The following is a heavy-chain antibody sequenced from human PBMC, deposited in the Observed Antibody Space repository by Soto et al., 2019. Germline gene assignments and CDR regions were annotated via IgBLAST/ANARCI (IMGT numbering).Heavy chain of an antibody. J-gene: IGHJ5*02. CDR1: GFTFSSYA. Sequence: GGSLRLSCAASGFTFSSYAMHCVRQAPGKGLEWVAVISYDGSNKYYADSVNGRFTISRDNSKNTLYLQMNSLRADDTAVYYCGRDRAWNYFLQVVGWFEPWGQGTMVTVSS. D-gene: IGHD1-7*01. CDR3: GRDRAWNYFLQVVGWFEP. V-gene: IGHV3-30-3*01. CDR2: ISYDGSNK.